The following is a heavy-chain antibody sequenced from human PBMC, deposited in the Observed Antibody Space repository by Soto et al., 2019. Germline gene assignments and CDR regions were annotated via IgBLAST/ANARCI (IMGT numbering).Heavy chain of an antibody. CDR1: GGSFSGYY. V-gene: IGHV4-34*01. Sequence: PSETLSLTCAVYGGSFSGYYWSWIRQPPXKGLEWIGEINHSGSTNYNPSLKSRVTISVDTSKNQFSLKLSSVTAADTAVYYCARGKAVVTIFGVVIYHYFDYWGQGTLVTVSS. CDR3: ARGKAVVTIFGVVIYHYFDY. D-gene: IGHD3-3*01. J-gene: IGHJ4*02. CDR2: INHSGST.